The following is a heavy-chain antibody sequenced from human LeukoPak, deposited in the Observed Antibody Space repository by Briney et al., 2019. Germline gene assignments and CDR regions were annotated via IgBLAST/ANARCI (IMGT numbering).Heavy chain of an antibody. CDR2: IIPIFGTA. CDR1: GGTFSSYA. CDR3: ARGLSFLEWLIGTENWFDP. Sequence: EASVKVSCKASGGTFSSYAISWVRQAPGQGLEWMGGIIPIFGTANYAQKFQGRVTITADESTSTAYMELSSLRSEDTAVYYCARGLSFLEWLIGTENWFDPWGQGTLVTVSS. D-gene: IGHD3-3*02. V-gene: IGHV1-69*13. J-gene: IGHJ5*02.